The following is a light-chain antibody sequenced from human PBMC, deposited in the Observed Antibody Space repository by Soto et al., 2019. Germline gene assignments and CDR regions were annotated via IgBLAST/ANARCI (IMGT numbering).Light chain of an antibody. CDR2: DAS. CDR3: QQYDNLPPTWA. Sequence: DSQMTQCPSSLSASVGNRVIITCQASQDIATYLNWYQQKPGKAPNLLIYDASNLETGVPSRFSGGGSGTHFTFTISNLQPEDIATYYCQQYDNLPPTWAFGQGTKVDIK. J-gene: IGKJ1*01. CDR1: QDIATY. V-gene: IGKV1-33*01.